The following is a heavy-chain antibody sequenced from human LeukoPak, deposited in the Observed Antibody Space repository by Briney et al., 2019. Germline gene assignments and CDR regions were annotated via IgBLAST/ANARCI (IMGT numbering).Heavy chain of an antibody. J-gene: IGHJ4*02. V-gene: IGHV1-2*02. CDR2: INPNAGDT. CDR3: TREGRVGVPFDY. D-gene: IGHD2-15*01. CDR1: GYTFTDSY. Sequence: ASVKVSCKTSGYTFTDSYMHWVRQAPGQGLEWIGWINPNAGDTTYAQGFHGRVTMTRDTSISTVYMELNSLKLDDTAVYYCTREGRVGVPFDYWGQGTLVTVPS.